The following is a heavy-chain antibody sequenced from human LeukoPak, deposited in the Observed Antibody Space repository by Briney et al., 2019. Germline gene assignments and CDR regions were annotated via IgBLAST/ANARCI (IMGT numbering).Heavy chain of an antibody. J-gene: IGHJ5*02. CDR3: ARGIAAAGNPNWFDP. V-gene: IGHV3-33*01. CDR1: GFIFSRYA. Sequence: PGRSLRLSCAASGFIFSRYAMHWVRQAPGTGLEWVAVIWSDGSNKYYADSVKGRFTISRDNSKNTLYLQMNSLRAEDTAVYYCARGIAAAGNPNWFDPWGQGTLVTVSS. D-gene: IGHD6-13*01. CDR2: IWSDGSNK.